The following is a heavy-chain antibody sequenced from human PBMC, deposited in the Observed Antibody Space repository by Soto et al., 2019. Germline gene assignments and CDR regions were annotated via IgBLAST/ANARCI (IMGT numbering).Heavy chain of an antibody. J-gene: IGHJ4*01. Sequence: EVQLLESGGGLVQPGGSLRLSCAASGFTFSSNAMSWVRQAPGMGLEWVSAISGSGIGTYYADSVKGRFTISRDNSRNTLYLAMTTLRAAATAVYSCASSPSRSGSHILADYWRPAILFTVSS. CDR1: GFTFSSNA. CDR3: ASSPSRSGSHILADY. V-gene: IGHV3-23*01. D-gene: IGHD6-25*01. CDR2: ISGSGIGT.